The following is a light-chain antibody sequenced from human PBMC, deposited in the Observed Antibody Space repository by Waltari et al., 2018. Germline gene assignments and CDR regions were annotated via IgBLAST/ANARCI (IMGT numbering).Light chain of an antibody. CDR1: QGISNS. Sequence: DIQLTPSPSPLSASVGDRVTITCRASQGISNSLAWYQQKPEKAPKLLLYAASRLESGVPSRFSGSGSGTDYTLTISSLQPEDFATYYCQQYYSTSFTFGGGTKVEIK. J-gene: IGKJ4*01. CDR2: AAS. CDR3: QQYYSTSFT. V-gene: IGKV1-NL1*01.